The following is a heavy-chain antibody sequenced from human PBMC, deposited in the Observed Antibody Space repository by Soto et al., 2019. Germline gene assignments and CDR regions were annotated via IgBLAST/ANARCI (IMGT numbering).Heavy chain of an antibody. CDR2: INPSGGST. CDR1: GYTFTSYY. Sequence: ASVKVSCKASGYTFTSYYMHWVRQAPGQGLEWMGIINPSGGSTSYAQKFQGRVTMTRDTSTSTVYMELSSLRSEDTAVYYCARDEDILRRDYYYYGMDVWGQGTTVTVSS. D-gene: IGHD3-9*01. CDR3: ARDEDILRRDYYYYGMDV. V-gene: IGHV1-46*01. J-gene: IGHJ6*02.